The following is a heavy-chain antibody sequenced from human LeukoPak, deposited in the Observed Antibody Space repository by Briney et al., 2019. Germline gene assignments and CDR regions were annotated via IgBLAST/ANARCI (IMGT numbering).Heavy chain of an antibody. D-gene: IGHD5-18*01. CDR2: ISYDGSNK. CDR3: ARDIGRGYSYGYPDY. CDR1: GFTFSSYA. J-gene: IGHJ4*02. Sequence: PGRSLRLSCAASGFTFSSYAMHWVRQAPGKGLEWVAVISYDGSNKYYADSVKGRFTISRDNSKNTLYLQMNSLRAEDTAVYYCARDIGRGYSYGYPDYWGQGTLVTVSS. V-gene: IGHV3-30-3*01.